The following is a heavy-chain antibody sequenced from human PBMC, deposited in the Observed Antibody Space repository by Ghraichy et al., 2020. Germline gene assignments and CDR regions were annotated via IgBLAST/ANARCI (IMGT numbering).Heavy chain of an antibody. J-gene: IGHJ4*02. CDR1: GFTFSNYW. V-gene: IGHV3-7*01. CDR3: LRDFGGSSD. Sequence: GGSLRLSCAASGFTFSNYWMTWVRQAPGKGLEWVATIKQDETQKYYVDSVKGRFTISRDNAKNLMYLQMNSLRAEDTAVYYCLRDFGGSSDWGQGTLVTVSS. CDR2: IKQDETQK. D-gene: IGHD1-26*01.